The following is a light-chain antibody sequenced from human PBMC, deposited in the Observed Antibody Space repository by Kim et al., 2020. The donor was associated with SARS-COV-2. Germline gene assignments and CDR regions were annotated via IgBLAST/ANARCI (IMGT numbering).Light chain of an antibody. CDR1: QSVHNL. CDR2: QAS. Sequence: DIQMTQSPSTLSASVGDRVTITCRAGQSVHNLLAWWQHKPGKHPRLLFYQASSLEHVMPSRFRGSGYGTELTLTISNLQPDDFSTYYCQQYDTYGYTFGQGTKLEI. V-gene: IGKV1-5*03. CDR3: QQYDTYGYT. J-gene: IGKJ2*01.